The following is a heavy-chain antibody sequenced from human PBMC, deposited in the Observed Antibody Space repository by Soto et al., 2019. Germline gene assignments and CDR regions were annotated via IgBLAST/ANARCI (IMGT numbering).Heavy chain of an antibody. CDR2: ISYDGSNK. Sequence: QVQLVESGGGVVQPGRSLRLSCAASGFTFSSYAMHWVRQAPGKGLEWVAVISYDGSNKFYADSVKGRFTISRDNSKNPLYVQMNSLRGEHRAVYYCARDNVGAVFDYWGQGTLVTVS. J-gene: IGHJ4*02. CDR3: ARDNVGAVFDY. D-gene: IGHD1-26*01. V-gene: IGHV3-30-3*01. CDR1: GFTFSSYA.